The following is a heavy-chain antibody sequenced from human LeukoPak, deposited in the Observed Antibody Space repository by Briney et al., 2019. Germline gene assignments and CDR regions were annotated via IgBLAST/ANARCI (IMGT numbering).Heavy chain of an antibody. CDR2: ISGSGGST. CDR1: GFTFSSYA. CDR3: ANLGSGSIGWYYNYYVMAV. Sequence: PGGSLRLSCAASGFTFSSYAMSWVRQAPGKGLEWVSAISGSGGSTYYADSVKGRFTISRDNSKNTLYLQMNSLRAEDTAVYYCANLGSGSIGWYYNYYVMAVWGQGTTVTVSS. D-gene: IGHD3-10*01. J-gene: IGHJ6*02. V-gene: IGHV3-23*01.